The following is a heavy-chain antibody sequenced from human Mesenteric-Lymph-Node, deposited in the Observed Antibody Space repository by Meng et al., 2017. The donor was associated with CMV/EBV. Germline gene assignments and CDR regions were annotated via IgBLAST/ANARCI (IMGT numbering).Heavy chain of an antibody. CDR1: GFTFSNFW. CDR3: ARVTTPAIFDY. Sequence: GGSLRLSCAASGFTFSNFWMHWVRQAPGKGLEWVSYISSSGSTIYYADSVKGRFTISRDNAKNSLYLQMNSLRAEDTAVYYCARVTTPAIFDYWGQGTLVTVSS. CDR2: ISSSGSTI. D-gene: IGHD2-21*02. J-gene: IGHJ4*02. V-gene: IGHV3-11*01.